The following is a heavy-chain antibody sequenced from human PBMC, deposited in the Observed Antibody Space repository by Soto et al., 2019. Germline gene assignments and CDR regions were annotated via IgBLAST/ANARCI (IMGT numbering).Heavy chain of an antibody. CDR3: AREMVPPLAWFGP. V-gene: IGHV1-8*01. J-gene: IGHJ5*02. CDR2: MNPKSGQK. Sequence: ASVKVSCKASGYTFTSYDINWVRQASGQGLEWLGWMNPKSGQKAYVEKFQGRVTMTANTSISTAYMELSSLRSDDTAVYYCAREMVPPLAWFGPWGQGPLVTVSS. D-gene: IGHD2-8*01. CDR1: GYTFTSYD.